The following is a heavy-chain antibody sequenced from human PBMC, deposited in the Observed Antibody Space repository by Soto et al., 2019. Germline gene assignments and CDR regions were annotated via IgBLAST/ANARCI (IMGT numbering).Heavy chain of an antibody. CDR1: GYTFTSYD. CDR3: ARDPGGFCGRDCYKDY. J-gene: IGHJ4*02. D-gene: IGHD2-21*02. CDR2: MNPNSGNT. Sequence: QVQLVQSGAEVKKPGASVKVSCKASGYTFTSYDINWVRQATGQGLEWMGWMNPNSGNTGYAQKFQGRVTMTGTTSIGTAYMELSSLRSEDTAVYYCARDPGGFCGRDCYKDYWGQGTLVTVSS. V-gene: IGHV1-8*01.